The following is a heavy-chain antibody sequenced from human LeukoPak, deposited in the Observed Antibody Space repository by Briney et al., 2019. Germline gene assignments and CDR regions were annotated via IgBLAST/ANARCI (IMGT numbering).Heavy chain of an antibody. D-gene: IGHD6-13*01. V-gene: IGHV4-34*01. Sequence: PSETLSLTCAVYGGSFSGYYWSWIRQPPGKGLEWIGEINHSGSTNYNPSLKSRVTISVDTSKNQFPLKLSSVTASDTAVYYCAGGSSPGDYWGQGTLVTVSS. CDR1: GGSFSGYY. CDR3: AGGSSPGDY. J-gene: IGHJ4*02. CDR2: INHSGST.